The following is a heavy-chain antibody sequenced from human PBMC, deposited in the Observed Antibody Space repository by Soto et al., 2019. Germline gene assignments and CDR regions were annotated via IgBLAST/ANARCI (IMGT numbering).Heavy chain of an antibody. V-gene: IGHV4-4*07. J-gene: IGHJ6*02. D-gene: IGHD3-22*01. Sequence: SETLSLTCTVSGGSISTYFWSWSRQPAGGGLESIGRIYTTAGTNYNPSLKSRVTMPLDTSRKQFPLQLRSVTAADTAVYCCARAGGYFDSSGSGVYHYHGVDVWGQGNTVTVSS. CDR2: IYTTAGT. CDR1: GGSISTYF. CDR3: ARAGGYFDSSGSGVYHYHGVDV.